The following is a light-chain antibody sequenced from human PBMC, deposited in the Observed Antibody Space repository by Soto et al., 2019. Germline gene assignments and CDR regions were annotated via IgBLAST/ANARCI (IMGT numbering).Light chain of an antibody. Sequence: QSVLTQPPSVSGAPGQRVTISCTGSSSNIGAGYDVHWYQQFPGTAPKLLIYGNSNRPSGVPDRFSGSQSGTSASLAITGLQAKDEADYYCQSYDSSLSDSVIFGGGTKVTVL. CDR2: GNS. CDR3: QSYDSSLSDSVI. V-gene: IGLV1-40*01. J-gene: IGLJ2*01. CDR1: SSNIGAGYD.